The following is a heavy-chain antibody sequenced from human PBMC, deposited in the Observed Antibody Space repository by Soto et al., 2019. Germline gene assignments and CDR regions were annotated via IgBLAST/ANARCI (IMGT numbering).Heavy chain of an antibody. V-gene: IGHV3-30*18. D-gene: IGHD2-15*01. CDR3: AKDQWTCVVVVAATPENRRALTYGMDV. Sequence: QVQLVESGGGVVQPGRSLRLSCAASGFTFSSYGMHWVRQAPGKGLXXXAXISYDGSNKYYADSVKGRFTISRDNSKNTLYLQMNSLRAEDTAVYYCAKDQWTCVVVVAATPENRRALTYGMDVWGQGTTVTVSS. J-gene: IGHJ6*02. CDR2: ISYDGSNK. CDR1: GFTFSSYG.